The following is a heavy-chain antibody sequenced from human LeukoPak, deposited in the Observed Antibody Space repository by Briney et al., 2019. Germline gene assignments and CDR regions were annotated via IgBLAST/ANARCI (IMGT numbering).Heavy chain of an antibody. CDR1: VFTFSSYW. CDR3: ARGGYPGGFDF. Sequence: GGSLRLSCAASVFTFSSYWMTWVRQAPGKGVDWVAIIKQDGSEKSYVDSVKGRFTISRDNAKNSLYLQMNSLRAEDTAVYYCARGGYPGGFDFWGQGTLVTVSS. CDR2: IKQDGSEK. J-gene: IGHJ4*02. D-gene: IGHD3-16*01. V-gene: IGHV3-7*01.